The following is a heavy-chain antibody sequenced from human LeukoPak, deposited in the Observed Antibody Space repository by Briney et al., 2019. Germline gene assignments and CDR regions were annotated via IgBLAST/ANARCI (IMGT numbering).Heavy chain of an antibody. D-gene: IGHD1-26*01. CDR1: GGSISSGSYY. V-gene: IGHV4-61*02. CDR2: IYTSGST. Sequence: SETLSLTCTVSGGSISSGSYYWSWIRQPAGKGLEWIGRIYTSGSTNYNPSLKSRVTISVDTSKNQFSLKLSSVTAADTAVYYCARAPLSGSYYDPPFDYWGQGTLVTVSS. J-gene: IGHJ4*02. CDR3: ARAPLSGSYYDPPFDY.